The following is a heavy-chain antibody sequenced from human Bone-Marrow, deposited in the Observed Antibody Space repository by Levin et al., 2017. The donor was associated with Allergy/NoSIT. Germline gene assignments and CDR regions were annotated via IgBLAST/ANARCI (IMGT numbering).Heavy chain of an antibody. CDR3: ARDKSGTYFSFED. J-gene: IGHJ4*02. CDR1: GASMHNYY. D-gene: IGHD1-26*01. V-gene: IGHV4-59*01. Sequence: SQTLSLPCTVSGASMHNYYWSWIRPPPGKGLEWIGYTYYNGNTNYHPSLKSRVTISVDTSKNQFSLNLKSVTAADTALYYCARDKSGTYFSFEDWGQGTLVTVSS. CDR2: TYYNGNT.